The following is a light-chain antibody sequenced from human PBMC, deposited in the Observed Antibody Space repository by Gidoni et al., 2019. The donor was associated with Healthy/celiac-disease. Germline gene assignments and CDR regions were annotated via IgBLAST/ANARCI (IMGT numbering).Light chain of an antibody. CDR3: QQYNSYPGT. Sequence: IQLSLSPSTLSASVGDRVTIPCRSTPSISSLLAWYQQKPGKAPRLLIYKASSRESGVPARFSGSGSGTEFTLTISSLQPDDFATYYCQQYNSYPGTFGQGTKLEIK. V-gene: IGKV1-5*03. CDR1: PSISSL. J-gene: IGKJ2*01. CDR2: KAS.